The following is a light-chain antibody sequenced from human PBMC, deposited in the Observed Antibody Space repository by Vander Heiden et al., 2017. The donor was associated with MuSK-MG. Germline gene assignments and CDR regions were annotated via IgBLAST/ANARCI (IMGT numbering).Light chain of an antibody. V-gene: IGKV3-11*01. J-gene: IGKJ4*01. CDR2: DAS. Sequence: SVLTQSPATLSLSPGERATLSCRASEDISIYLGWYQQKGVQAPRLLIYDASHRHPVIKDRFSASAAGTDFTLTISSRENENFAVYDGQQPTNRLFGGGTKVEI. CDR1: EDISIY. CDR3: QQPTNRL.